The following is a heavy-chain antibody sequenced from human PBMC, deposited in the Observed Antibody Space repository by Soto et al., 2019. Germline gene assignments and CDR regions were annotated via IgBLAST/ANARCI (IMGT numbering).Heavy chain of an antibody. J-gene: IGHJ5*02. CDR2: ISYSGST. CDR1: GGSISSGGYY. Sequence: QVQLQDSGPGLVKPSQTLSLTCTVSGGSISSGGYYWSWIRQHPGKGLEWIGYISYSGSTYYNPSLKSRLTISVNTSKNQFSLKLSSVTAADTAVYYCARNPITMVRGVIGWFDPWGQGTLVTVSS. CDR3: ARNPITMVRGVIGWFDP. V-gene: IGHV4-31*03. D-gene: IGHD3-10*01.